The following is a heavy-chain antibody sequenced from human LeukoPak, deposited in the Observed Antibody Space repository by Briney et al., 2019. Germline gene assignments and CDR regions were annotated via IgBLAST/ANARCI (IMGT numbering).Heavy chain of an antibody. J-gene: IGHJ4*01. CDR2: INHSVST. CDR3: ARTSSYYDSSGYPGH. CDR1: GGSFSGYY. D-gene: IGHD3-22*01. Sequence: SETLSLTCAVYGGSFSGYYWSWIRQPPGKGLEWIGEINHSVSTNYNPSLKSRATISVDTSKNQFSLKLSSVTAADTAVYYCARTSSYYDSSGYPGHWGHGTLVTVSS. V-gene: IGHV4-34*01.